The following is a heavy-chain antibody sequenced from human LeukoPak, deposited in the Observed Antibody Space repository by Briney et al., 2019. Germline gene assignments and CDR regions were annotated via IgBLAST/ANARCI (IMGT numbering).Heavy chain of an antibody. CDR2: ISYDGSNK. V-gene: IGHV3-30*03. Sequence: GGSLRLSCAASGFTFSSYGMHWVRQAPGKGLEWVAVISYDGSNKYYADSVKGRFTISRDNAKNSLYLQMNSLRAEDTAVYYCARGSSWYGTPLIAFDIWGQGTMVTVSS. CDR1: GFTFSSYG. J-gene: IGHJ3*02. D-gene: IGHD6-13*01. CDR3: ARGSSWYGTPLIAFDI.